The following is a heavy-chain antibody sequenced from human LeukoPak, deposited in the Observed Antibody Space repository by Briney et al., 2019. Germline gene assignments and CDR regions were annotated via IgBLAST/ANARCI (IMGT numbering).Heavy chain of an antibody. D-gene: IGHD3-10*01. V-gene: IGHV3-49*03. CDR2: IRSRPYGGTT. CDR3: ALSTMVRGVIPDY. J-gene: IGHJ4*02. Sequence: GGSLRLSCRASGFNFGDYAMNWLRQAPGKGLEWVGFIRSRPYGGTTEYAASVKGRFTISRDDSKNSLYLQMNSLKTEDTAVYYCALSTMVRGVIPDYWGQGTLVTVSS. CDR1: GFNFGDYA.